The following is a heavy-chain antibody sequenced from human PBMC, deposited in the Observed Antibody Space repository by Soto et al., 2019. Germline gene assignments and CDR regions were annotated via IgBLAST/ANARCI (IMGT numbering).Heavy chain of an antibody. CDR1: GYTFSSYG. CDR2: ISVYNGNT. D-gene: IGHD2-2*01. J-gene: IGHJ6*02. CDR3: ATDAAVLPAVTALHYYYGMDV. Sequence: ASVKVSCKASGYTFSSYGSSWARQAPGQGLEWMAWISVYNGNTKYAQKAQGRVIMTTDTSTSTAYMELRSLRSDDTAMYYCATDAAVLPAVTALHYYYGMDVWGQGTTVTVSS. V-gene: IGHV1-18*01.